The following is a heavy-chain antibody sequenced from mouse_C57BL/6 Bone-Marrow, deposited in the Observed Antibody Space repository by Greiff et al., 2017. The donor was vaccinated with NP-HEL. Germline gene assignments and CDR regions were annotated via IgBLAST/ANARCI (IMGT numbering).Heavy chain of an antibody. CDR1: GFTFTSYW. D-gene: IGHD1-1*01. CDR2: IGASDSYT. V-gene: IGHV1-69*01. J-gene: IGHJ1*03. Sequence: VQLLQPGAELVMPGASVKLSCTASGFTFTSYWMHWVHQTPGQGLEWIGEIGASDSYTYYKQNFKGQSTFTVDKSSSTAYMQLSSLTAEDSAVYYCGRYYYGSDVWGTGTTVTVSS. CDR3: GRYYYGSDV.